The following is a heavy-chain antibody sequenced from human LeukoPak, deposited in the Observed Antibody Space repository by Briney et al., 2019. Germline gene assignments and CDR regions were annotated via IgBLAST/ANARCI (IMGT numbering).Heavy chain of an antibody. CDR3: AKAVGGSSSL. J-gene: IGHJ4*02. CDR1: GFTFSSYG. D-gene: IGHD1-26*01. V-gene: IGHV3-30*18. Sequence: GRSLRLSCAAAGFTFSSYGMHWVRQAPGKGLEWVAVISNDGSNKYYADSVKGRFTVSRDNSKNTLYLQMNSLRADDTAVYYCAKAVGGSSSLWGQGTLVTVSS. CDR2: ISNDGSNK.